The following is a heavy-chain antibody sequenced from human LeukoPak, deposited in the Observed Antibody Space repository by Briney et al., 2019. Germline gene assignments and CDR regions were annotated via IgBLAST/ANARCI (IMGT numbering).Heavy chain of an antibody. J-gene: IGHJ4*02. CDR3: ARGIQLWLRF. Sequence: SETLSLTCAVYGGSFSGYYWSWIRQPPGKGLEWIGEINHSGSTNYNPSLKSRVTISVDTSKNQFSLKLSSVTVADTAVYYCARGIQLWLRFWGQGTLVTVSS. D-gene: IGHD5-18*01. V-gene: IGHV4-34*01. CDR2: INHSGST. CDR1: GGSFSGYY.